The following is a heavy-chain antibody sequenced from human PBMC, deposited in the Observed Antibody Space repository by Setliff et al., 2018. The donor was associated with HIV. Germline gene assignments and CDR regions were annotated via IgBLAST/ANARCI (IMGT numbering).Heavy chain of an antibody. CDR1: GGTFSSQD. CDR2: ISPNFGHT. Sequence: ASVKVSCKASGGTFSSQDINWVRQATGHGLEWMGWISPNFGHTNYAQNFLGRVTMTIDTSTSRAYMELRSLRSDDTAMYFCARLGSGWSDSYYYAMDIWGQGTTVTVSS. D-gene: IGHD6-19*01. CDR3: ARLGSGWSDSYYYAMDI. V-gene: IGHV1-18*01. J-gene: IGHJ6*02.